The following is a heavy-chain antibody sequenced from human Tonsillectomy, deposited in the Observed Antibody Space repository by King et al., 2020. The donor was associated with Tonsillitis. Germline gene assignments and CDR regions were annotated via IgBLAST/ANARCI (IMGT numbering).Heavy chain of an antibody. CDR3: ARSVPNYFDSSGYLV. CDR1: GVSVSGYY. V-gene: IGHV4-34*01. CDR2: IKHSGST. J-gene: IGHJ4*02. D-gene: IGHD3-22*01. Sequence: VQLQQWGAGLLKPSETLSLTCAVYGVSVSGYYWSWIRQPPGKWLEWIGEIKHSGSTNYNPSLKSRVTISVNTSKNKFSLKLNSVTAADTAVYYCARSVPNYFDSSGYLVGGQGPLVTVPS.